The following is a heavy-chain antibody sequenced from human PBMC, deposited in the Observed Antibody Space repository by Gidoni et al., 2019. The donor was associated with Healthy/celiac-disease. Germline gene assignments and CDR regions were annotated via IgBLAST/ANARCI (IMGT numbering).Heavy chain of an antibody. J-gene: IGHJ4*02. CDR3: ARSWGSYFYGFDY. CDR2: ST. Sequence: STYYNPSLKSRVTISVDTSKNQFSLKLSSVTAADTAVYYCARSWGSYFYGFDYWGQGTLVTVSS. V-gene: IGHV4-39*01. D-gene: IGHD1-26*01.